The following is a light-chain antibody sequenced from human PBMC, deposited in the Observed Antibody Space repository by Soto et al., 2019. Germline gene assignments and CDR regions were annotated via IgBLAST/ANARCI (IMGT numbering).Light chain of an antibody. CDR1: QSVSSGY. CDR3: QQYDSSSAT. CDR2: GAS. Sequence: VLSKSPGTLSLSQGERATLSCRASQSVSSGYLAWYQQKPGQAPRLLIYGASSRATGIPDRFSGSGSGTDFTLTISRLEPEDFAVYYCQQYDSSSATFGRGTRLEI. V-gene: IGKV3-20*01. J-gene: IGKJ5*01.